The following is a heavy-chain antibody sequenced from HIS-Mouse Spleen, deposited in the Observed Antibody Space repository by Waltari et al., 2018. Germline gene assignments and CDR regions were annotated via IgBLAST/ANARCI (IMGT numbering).Heavy chain of an antibody. CDR3: ARGYSNYVPYCDY. V-gene: IGHV3-13*04. Sequence: EVQLVESGGGLVQPGGSLRRSCAASGFTFSSYAMHWVGQGTGKGLGGASASGTVGDTYDPGPVKGRFTISRENAKNSLYLQMNSLRAGDTAVYYCARGYSNYVPYCDYWGQGTLVTVSS. D-gene: IGHD4-4*01. CDR1: GFTFSSYA. CDR2: SGTVGDT. J-gene: IGHJ4*02.